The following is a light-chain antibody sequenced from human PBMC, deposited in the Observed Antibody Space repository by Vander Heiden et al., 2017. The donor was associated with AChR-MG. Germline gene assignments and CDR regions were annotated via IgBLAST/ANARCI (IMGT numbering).Light chain of an antibody. Sequence: QSALTQPHSVSGSPGQSVTISCTGTSSDVGNYNYVSWYKQHPGKAPKRVIYDVTKRPSGVPDRFSGSKSGNTASLTISGLQVEDEADYYCCSYVGTYTVVFGGGTQLTVI. CDR2: DVT. V-gene: IGLV2-11*01. CDR3: CSYVGTYTVV. J-gene: IGLJ2*01. CDR1: SSDVGNYNY.